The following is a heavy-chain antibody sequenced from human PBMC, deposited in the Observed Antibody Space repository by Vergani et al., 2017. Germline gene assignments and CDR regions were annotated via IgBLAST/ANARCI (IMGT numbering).Heavy chain of an antibody. CDR1: GGTFSSYA. CDR2: IIPIFGTA. Sequence: QVQLVQSGAEVKKPGSSVKVSCKASGGTFSSYAISWVRQAPGQGLEWMGGIIPIFGTANYAQEFQGRVTITADESTSTTYMELSSLRSEDTAVYYCAGAELAVSGYYFDYWGQGTLVTVSA. D-gene: IGHD6-19*01. J-gene: IGHJ4*02. V-gene: IGHV1-69*01. CDR3: AGAELAVSGYYFDY.